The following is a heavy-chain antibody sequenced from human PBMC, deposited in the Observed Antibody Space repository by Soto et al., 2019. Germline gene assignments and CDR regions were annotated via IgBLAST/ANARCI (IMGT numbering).Heavy chain of an antibody. CDR2: INHSGST. Sequence: SETLSLTCAVYGGSFSGYYWSWIRQPPGKGLEWIGEINHSGSTNYNPSLKSRVTISVDTSKNQFSLKLSSVTAADTAVYYCASSRSGMVRGVTFYYYYYYKDVWGKGTTVTVSS. CDR1: GGSFSGYY. D-gene: IGHD3-10*01. CDR3: ASSRSGMVRGVTFYYYYYYKDV. V-gene: IGHV4-34*01. J-gene: IGHJ6*03.